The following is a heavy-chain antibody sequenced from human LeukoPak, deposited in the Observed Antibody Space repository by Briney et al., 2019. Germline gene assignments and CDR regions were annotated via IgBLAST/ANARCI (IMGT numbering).Heavy chain of an antibody. J-gene: IGHJ6*03. CDR3: ARDGGTWNYGLLTAYYYYYYMDV. CDR1: GFNFDDYA. D-gene: IGHD1-7*01. Sequence: PGGSLRLSCVASGFNFDDYAMHWVRQAPGRGLEWVSGISWSSVIKGQADSVKGRFTISRDNAKNSLYLQMNSLRAEDTAVYYCARDGGTWNYGLLTAYYYYYYMDVWGKGTTVTVSS. V-gene: IGHV3-9*01. CDR2: ISWSSVIK.